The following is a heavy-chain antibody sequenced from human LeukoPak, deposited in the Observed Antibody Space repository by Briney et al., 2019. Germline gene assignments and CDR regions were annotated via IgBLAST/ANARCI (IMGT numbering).Heavy chain of an antibody. CDR3: ATLAFSGIAAAGTDFQH. Sequence: ASVKVSCKVSGYTLTGLSMHWVRQAPGKGFEWMGGFDPEDGETIYAQKFQGRVTMTEDTSTDTAYMELSSLRSEDTAVYYCATLAFSGIAAAGTDFQHWGQGTLVTVSS. CDR1: GYTLTGLS. J-gene: IGHJ1*01. V-gene: IGHV1-24*01. CDR2: FDPEDGET. D-gene: IGHD6-13*01.